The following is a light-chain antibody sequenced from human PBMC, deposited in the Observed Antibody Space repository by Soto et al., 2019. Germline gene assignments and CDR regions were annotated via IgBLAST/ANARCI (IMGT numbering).Light chain of an antibody. CDR1: QSVSSTY. CDR2: EAS. V-gene: IGKV3-20*01. J-gene: IGKJ1*01. CDR3: QQYGNSPQT. Sequence: EIVLTQSPGTLSLSPGERATLSCRASQSVSSTYVAWYQQKPGQTPKLLIYEASTRATGIPDRFSGSGSGTDYTLTIGRLETEDFAVYSCQQYGNSPQTFGQGTKVDIK.